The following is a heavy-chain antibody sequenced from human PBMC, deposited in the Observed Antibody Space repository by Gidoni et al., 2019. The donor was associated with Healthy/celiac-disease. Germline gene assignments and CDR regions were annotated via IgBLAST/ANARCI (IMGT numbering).Heavy chain of an antibody. V-gene: IGHV4-34*01. Sequence: QVQLQQWGAGLLKPSETLSLTCAVYGGSFSGYSWSWIRQPPGKGLEWIGEINHSGSTNYNPSLKSRVTIAVDTSKNQFSLKLSSVTAADTDVYYCARVDTAMTQHPHYYYYYYMDVWGKGTTVTVSS. J-gene: IGHJ6*03. CDR1: GGSFSGYS. CDR3: ARVDTAMTQHPHYYYYYYMDV. CDR2: INHSGST. D-gene: IGHD5-18*01.